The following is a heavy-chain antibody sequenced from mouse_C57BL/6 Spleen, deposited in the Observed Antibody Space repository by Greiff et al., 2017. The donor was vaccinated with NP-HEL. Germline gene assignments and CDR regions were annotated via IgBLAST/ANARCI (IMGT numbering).Heavy chain of an antibody. Sequence: QVQLQQSGAELVRPGASVTLSCKASGYTFTDYEMHWVKQTPVHGLEWIGAIDPETGGTAYNQKFKGKAILTADKSSSTAYMELRSPTSEDSAVYYCTRSNYSNSFDYWGQGTTLTVSS. V-gene: IGHV1-15*01. D-gene: IGHD2-5*01. J-gene: IGHJ2*01. CDR2: IDPETGGT. CDR3: TRSNYSNSFDY. CDR1: GYTFTDYE.